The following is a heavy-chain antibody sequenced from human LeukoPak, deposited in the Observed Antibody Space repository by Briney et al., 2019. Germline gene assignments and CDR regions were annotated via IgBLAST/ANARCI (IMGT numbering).Heavy chain of an antibody. J-gene: IGHJ6*02. Sequence: GTSLRLSCEASGFTFTNYGMHWVRQAPGKGPECVAVVSFDGRKTYYAGFAEGRFTISRDDSNNMVYLQMNSLRTEDTAVYHCVKRGGGDHGLDVWGQGTMVVVS. D-gene: IGHD2-21*02. CDR1: GFTFTNYG. CDR3: VKRGGGDHGLDV. CDR2: VSFDGRKT. V-gene: IGHV3-30*18.